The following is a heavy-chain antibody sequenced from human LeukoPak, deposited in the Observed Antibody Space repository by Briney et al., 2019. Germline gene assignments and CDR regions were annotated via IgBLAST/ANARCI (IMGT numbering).Heavy chain of an antibody. D-gene: IGHD3-10*01. V-gene: IGHV3-48*02. Sequence: RRSLRPSCAASGFTSSSYSMNWVRQAPRKGLGWGSYISSSSSTIYYADSVKGRFTISRDNAKSSLYLQMNSLRDEDTAVYYCARDGMVRGVIIWDAFDIWGQGTMVTVSS. J-gene: IGHJ3*02. CDR3: ARDGMVRGVIIWDAFDI. CDR2: ISSSSSTI. CDR1: GFTSSSYS.